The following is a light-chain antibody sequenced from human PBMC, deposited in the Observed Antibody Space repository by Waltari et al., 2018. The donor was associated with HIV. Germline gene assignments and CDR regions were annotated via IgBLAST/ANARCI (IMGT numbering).Light chain of an antibody. J-gene: IGLJ2*01. CDR3: AAWDRSLSAVI. CDR1: SNNVGNQG. Sequence: QAGLTQPPSVSKGLRQTATLTCTRDSNNVGNQGATWLQQHQGHPPKLLFYKNNNRPSVIAERFSASKSGNTASLTITGLQPEDEADYFCAAWDRSLSAVIFGGGTTLIVL. V-gene: IGLV10-54*04. CDR2: KNN.